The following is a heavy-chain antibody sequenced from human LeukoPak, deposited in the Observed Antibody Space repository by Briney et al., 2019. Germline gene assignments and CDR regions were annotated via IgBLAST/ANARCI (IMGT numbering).Heavy chain of an antibody. CDR2: ITNSSSTI. Sequence: PPGGSLRLSCAASGFTFSSYAMSWVRQAPGKGLEWVSCITNSSSTIYYADSVKGRFTISRDNAKNSLYLQMNSLRAEDTAVYYCARAYCSGGNCYRYFDLWGRGTLVTVSS. CDR3: ARAYCSGGNCYRYFDL. J-gene: IGHJ2*01. D-gene: IGHD2-15*01. V-gene: IGHV3-48*01. CDR1: GFTFSSYA.